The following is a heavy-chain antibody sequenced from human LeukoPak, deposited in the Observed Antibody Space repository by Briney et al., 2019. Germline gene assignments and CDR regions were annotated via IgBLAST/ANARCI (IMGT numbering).Heavy chain of an antibody. CDR2: IYYSGST. J-gene: IGHJ5*02. D-gene: IGHD3-22*01. Sequence: SETLSLTCTVSGGSISSSSYYWGWIRQPPGKGLEWIGSIYYSGSTYYNPSLKSRVTISVDTSKNQFSLKLSSVTAADTAVYYCARRKESRYSSGYYGGFDPWGQGTLVTVSS. V-gene: IGHV4-39*07. CDR1: GGSISSSSYY. CDR3: ARRKESRYSSGYYGGFDP.